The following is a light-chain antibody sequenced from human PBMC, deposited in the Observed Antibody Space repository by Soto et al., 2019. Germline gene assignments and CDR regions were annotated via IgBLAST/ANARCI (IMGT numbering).Light chain of an antibody. J-gene: IGLJ2*01. CDR2: EVS. Sequence: QSALTQPASVSGSPGQSITISCTGTSSDVGGYNYVSWYQQHPGKAPKLMIYEVSNRPSGVSNRFSGSKSGNTASLTISGLQAEDEADYYCSSYTSSSTEVFGRGTQLTVL. V-gene: IGLV2-14*01. CDR3: SSYTSSSTEV. CDR1: SSDVGGYNY.